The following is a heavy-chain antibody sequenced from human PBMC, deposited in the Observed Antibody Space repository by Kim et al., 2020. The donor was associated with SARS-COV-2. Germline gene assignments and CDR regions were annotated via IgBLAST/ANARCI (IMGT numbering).Heavy chain of an antibody. CDR1: GFTFDDYA. V-gene: IGHV3-9*01. Sequence: GGSLRLSCAASGFTFDDYAMHWVRQAPGKGLEWVSTISYNSGNTGYADSVKGRFTISRDNAKNSLYLQMNSLRAEDTALYYCVKGHYDTSGYLDYWGQGTLVTVSS. CDR2: ISYNSGNT. CDR3: VKGHYDTSGYLDY. J-gene: IGHJ4*02. D-gene: IGHD3-22*01.